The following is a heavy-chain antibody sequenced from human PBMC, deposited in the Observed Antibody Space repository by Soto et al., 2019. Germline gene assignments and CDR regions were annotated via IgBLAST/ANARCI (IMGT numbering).Heavy chain of an antibody. J-gene: IGHJ4*02. V-gene: IGHV3-11*01. CDR1: GFPFGDYY. Sequence: GGSLTLSCVASGFPFGDYYMSWIRQAPGKGLEWISYISSGSTTIYYADSVKGRFTISRDDAKNSLYLQMNSLRAEDTALYYCARDPLYYGSGFDYWGQGTLVTVSS. D-gene: IGHD3-10*01. CDR2: ISSGSTTI. CDR3: ARDPLYYGSGFDY.